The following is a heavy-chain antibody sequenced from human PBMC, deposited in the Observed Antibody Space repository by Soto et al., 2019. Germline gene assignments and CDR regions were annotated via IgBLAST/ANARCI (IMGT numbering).Heavy chain of an antibody. J-gene: IGHJ5*02. CDR2: ISGSGGST. V-gene: IGHV3-23*01. CDR3: AKVFKGSWYPDWFDP. D-gene: IGHD6-13*01. Sequence: EVQLLESGGGLVQPGGSLRLSCAASGFTFRSYAMSWVRQAPGKGLEWVSAISGSGGSTYYADSVKGRFTISRDNSKNTLYLQMNSLRAEDTAVYYCAKVFKGSWYPDWFDPWGQGTLVTVSS. CDR1: GFTFRSYA.